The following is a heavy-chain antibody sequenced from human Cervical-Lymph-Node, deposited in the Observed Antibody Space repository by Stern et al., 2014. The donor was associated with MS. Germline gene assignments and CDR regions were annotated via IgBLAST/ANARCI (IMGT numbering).Heavy chain of an antibody. CDR3: TRALRIADRPSPGGHWFDP. CDR2: INPKMGGT. J-gene: IGHJ5*02. CDR1: GYIFTDYY. V-gene: IGHV1-2*02. D-gene: IGHD6-6*01. Sequence: MQLVESGAEVEKPGASVKVSCKASGYIFTDYYLHWVRQAPGQGLEWMGRINPKMGGTSYAQSFQGRVTLTRDTSITTAYMDLSRLTSDDTAVYYCTRALRIADRPSPGGHWFDPWGQGTLVIVSS.